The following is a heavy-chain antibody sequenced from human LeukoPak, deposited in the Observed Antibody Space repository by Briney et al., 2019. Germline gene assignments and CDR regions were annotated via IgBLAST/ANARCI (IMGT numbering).Heavy chain of an antibody. V-gene: IGHV4-39*01. CDR2: IYHSGST. D-gene: IGHD3-9*01. Sequence: SETLSLTCTVSGGSISSSSYYWGWIRQPPGKGLEWIGSIYHSGSTYYNPSLKSRVTISVDTSKNQFSLKLSSVTAADTAVYYCARYYDILTNAFDYWGQGTLVTVSS. CDR1: GGSISSSSYY. CDR3: ARYYDILTNAFDY. J-gene: IGHJ4*02.